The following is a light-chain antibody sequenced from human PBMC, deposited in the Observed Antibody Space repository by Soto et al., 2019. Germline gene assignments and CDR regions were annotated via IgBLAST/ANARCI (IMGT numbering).Light chain of an antibody. CDR3: QQYNSWPPLT. Sequence: MTQSPSTLSASVGDRVTITCRASQSIDKWLAWYQQKPGQAPRLLIYGASTRATGIPARFSGSGAGTEFTLTISSLQSEDFAVYYCQQYNSWPPLTFGGGTKVEIK. J-gene: IGKJ4*01. V-gene: IGKV3D-15*01. CDR2: GAS. CDR1: QSIDKW.